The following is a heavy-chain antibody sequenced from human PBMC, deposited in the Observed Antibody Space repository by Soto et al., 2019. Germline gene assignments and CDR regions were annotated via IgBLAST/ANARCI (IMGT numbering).Heavy chain of an antibody. CDR1: GGSVIIGTYY. CDR3: ARSVFP. V-gene: IGHV4-39*07. J-gene: IGHJ5*02. CDR2: INPSGST. Sequence: SETLSLTFTVRGGSVIIGTYYWSWIRQPPGKGLEWIGEINPSGSTNYNPSLKSRVTISVDTSKNQFSLKLTSVTAADTAVYYCARSVFPWGQGTLVTVSS.